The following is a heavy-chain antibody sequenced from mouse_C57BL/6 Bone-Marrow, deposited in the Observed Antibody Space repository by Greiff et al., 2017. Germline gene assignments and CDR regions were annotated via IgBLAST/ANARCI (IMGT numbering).Heavy chain of an antibody. V-gene: IGHV1-69*01. CDR1: GYTFTSYW. CDR2: IDPSDSYT. D-gene: IGHD1-1*01. Sequence: QVQLKQPGAELVMPGASVKLSCKASGYTFTSYWMHWVKQRPGQGLEWIGEIDPSDSYTNYNQKFKGKSTLTVDKSSSPAYMQLSSLTSEDSAVYYWAKEGYGSSPYGYFDVWGTGTTVTVAS. J-gene: IGHJ1*03. CDR3: AKEGYGSSPYGYFDV.